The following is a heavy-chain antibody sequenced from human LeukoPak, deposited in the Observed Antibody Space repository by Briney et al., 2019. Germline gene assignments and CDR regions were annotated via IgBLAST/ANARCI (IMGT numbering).Heavy chain of an antibody. J-gene: IGHJ1*01. V-gene: IGHV4-34*01. Sequence: SETLSLTCAVYGGSLIDHYWNWIRQPPGKGLEWIGEINHSGSTKYNPSLKSRVTLSVDTSKNQFSLNLNSVTAADTAVYYCTRGNIAAAVKYWGQGTLVTVSS. CDR3: TRGNIAAAVKY. CDR2: INHSGST. D-gene: IGHD6-13*01. CDR1: GGSLIDHY.